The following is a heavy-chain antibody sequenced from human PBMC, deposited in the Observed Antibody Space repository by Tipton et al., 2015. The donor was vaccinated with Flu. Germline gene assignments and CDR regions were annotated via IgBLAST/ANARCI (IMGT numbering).Heavy chain of an antibody. J-gene: IGHJ4*02. D-gene: IGHD3-10*02. CDR1: GFTVSSYY. V-gene: IGHV4-39*01. Sequence: LRLSCAASGFTVSSYYMTWVRQAPGKGLELIGSIYPSGTTYYNPSLKSRVTISVDTSKSQFSLKLRSVTAADTAVYYCARLSYYDVDLKNFYFDYWGQGALVTVSS. CDR3: ARLSYYDVDLKNFYFDY. CDR2: IYPSGTT.